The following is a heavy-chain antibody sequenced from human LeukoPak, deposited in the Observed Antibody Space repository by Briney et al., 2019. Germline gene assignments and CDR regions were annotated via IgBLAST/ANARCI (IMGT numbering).Heavy chain of an antibody. J-gene: IGHJ4*02. Sequence: GGSLRLSCAASGFTFSSYEMNWVRQAPGKGLEWVSYISSSGSTIYYADSVKGRFTISRDNAKNSLYLQMNSLRAEDTAVYYCASHSGWCVYWGQGTLVTVSS. CDR1: GFTFSSYE. CDR2: ISSSGSTI. CDR3: ASHSGWCVY. D-gene: IGHD6-19*01. V-gene: IGHV3-48*03.